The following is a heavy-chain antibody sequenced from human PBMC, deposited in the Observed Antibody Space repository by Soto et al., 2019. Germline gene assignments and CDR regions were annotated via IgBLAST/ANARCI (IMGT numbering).Heavy chain of an antibody. V-gene: IGHV1-2*02. J-gene: IGHJ4*01. CDR3: ARDRYSGYNSQFDY. Sequence: ASVKVSCKASGYIFTGYYTHWERQAPGQGLEWMGWINPNTRGTHSAQRFQGRVTMTRDTSISTAYMELSSLRSDDSAVYYCARDRYSGYNSQFDYWGQGTLVTSSS. CDR1: GYIFTGYY. D-gene: IGHD5-12*01. CDR2: INPNTRGT.